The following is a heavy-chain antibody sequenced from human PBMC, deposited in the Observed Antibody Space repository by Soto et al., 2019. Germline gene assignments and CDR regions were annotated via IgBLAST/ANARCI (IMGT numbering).Heavy chain of an antibody. Sequence: SETLSLTFTVSGGSISSGYYYWSWIRQPPGKGLEWIGYIYYSGSTYYNPSLKSRVTISVDTSKNQFSLKLSSVTAADTAVYYCARVGGFGATTIDYWGQGTLVTVSS. D-gene: IGHD3-10*01. V-gene: IGHV4-30-4*01. CDR3: ARVGGFGATTIDY. CDR2: IYYSGST. CDR1: GGSISSGYYY. J-gene: IGHJ4*02.